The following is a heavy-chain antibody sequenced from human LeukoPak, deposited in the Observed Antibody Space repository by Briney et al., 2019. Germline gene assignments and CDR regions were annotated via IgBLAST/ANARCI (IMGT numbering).Heavy chain of an antibody. CDR2: ISGSDGDT. J-gene: IGHJ4*02. D-gene: IGHD5-18*01. V-gene: IGHV3-23*01. Sequence: GGSLRLSCTASGFTFSRYTMSWVRQAPGNGLEWVSGISGSDGDTFHADSVKGRFTISRDNAKNSLYLQMNSLRAEDTAVYYCARDSARYSYTDYWGQGTLVTVSS. CDR1: GFTFSRYT. CDR3: ARDSARYSYTDY.